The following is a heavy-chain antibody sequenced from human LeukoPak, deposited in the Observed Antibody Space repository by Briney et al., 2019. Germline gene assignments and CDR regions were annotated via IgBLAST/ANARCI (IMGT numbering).Heavy chain of an antibody. Sequence: GGSLRLSCAASGFSFRNYWMHWVRQAPGKGLEWVSRICSDGSCTSYADSVKGRFTMSRDNARNTPYLQVNSLRGEDTGVYYCARDPYGGRAVDYWGRGTLVTVSS. CDR2: ICSDGSCT. D-gene: IGHD4-23*01. CDR1: GFSFRNYW. J-gene: IGHJ4*02. V-gene: IGHV3-74*01. CDR3: ARDPYGGRAVDY.